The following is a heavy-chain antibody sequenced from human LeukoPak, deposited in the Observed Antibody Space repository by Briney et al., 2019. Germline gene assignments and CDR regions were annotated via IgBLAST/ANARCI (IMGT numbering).Heavy chain of an antibody. CDR3: ARAGEVVVAATDY. Sequence: GGSLRLSCAASGFTFSDYYMSWIRQAPGKGLECVSYISSSSSYTNYADSVKGRFTISRDNAKNSLYLQMNSLRAEDTAVYYCARAGEVVVAATDYWGQGTLVTVSS. CDR2: ISSSSSYT. V-gene: IGHV3-11*06. CDR1: GFTFSDYY. D-gene: IGHD2-15*01. J-gene: IGHJ4*02.